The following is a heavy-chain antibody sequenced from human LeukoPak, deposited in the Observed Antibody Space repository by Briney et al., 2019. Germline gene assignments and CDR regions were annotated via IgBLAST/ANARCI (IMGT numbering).Heavy chain of an antibody. Sequence: PGGSLRPSCAASGFTFSSYGMHWVRQPPGKGLEWVAVIWYDGSNKYYADSVKGRFTISRDNSKNTLYLQMNSLRAEDTAVYYCARSPADYSNYYFDYWGQGTLVTVS. CDR1: GFTFSSYG. J-gene: IGHJ4*02. D-gene: IGHD4-11*01. V-gene: IGHV3-33*01. CDR3: ARSPADYSNYYFDY. CDR2: IWYDGSNK.